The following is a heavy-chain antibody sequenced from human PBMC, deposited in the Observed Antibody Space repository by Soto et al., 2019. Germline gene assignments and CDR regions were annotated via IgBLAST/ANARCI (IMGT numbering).Heavy chain of an antibody. D-gene: IGHD1-26*01. V-gene: IGHV3-73*02. Sequence: EVQLVESGGGLVQPGGSLKLSCAASGFSFSDSATHWVRKASGKGLEWVGRIGSKGQNYATTYAASVKGRFIISTDESKNTAHLQMNSLKTEDTAVYYCTKYSGTSSAPAALGQGTLVTVSS. CDR3: TKYSGTSSAPAA. CDR2: IGSKGQNYAT. CDR1: GFSFSDSA. J-gene: IGHJ5*02.